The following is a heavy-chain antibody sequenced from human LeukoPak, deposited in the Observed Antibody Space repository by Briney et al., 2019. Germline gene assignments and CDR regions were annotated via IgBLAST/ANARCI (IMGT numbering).Heavy chain of an antibody. D-gene: IGHD3-22*01. V-gene: IGHV7-4-1*02. Sequence: ASVKVSCKASGGTFSSYAISWVRQAPGQGLEWMGWINTNTGNPTYAQGFTGRFVFSLDTSVSTAYLQISSLKAEDTAVYYCASRTEYSYYDSSGYYYATDAFDIWGQGTMVTVSS. J-gene: IGHJ3*02. CDR2: INTNTGNP. CDR3: ASRTEYSYYDSSGYYYATDAFDI. CDR1: GGTFSSYA.